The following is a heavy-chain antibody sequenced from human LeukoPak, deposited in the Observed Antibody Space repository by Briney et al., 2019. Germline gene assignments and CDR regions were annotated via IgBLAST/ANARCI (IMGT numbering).Heavy chain of an antibody. J-gene: IGHJ4*02. CDR1: GFTFSSYG. CDR3: ARGKGLGEFLSYFDY. CDR2: IWYDGSNK. V-gene: IGHV3-33*01. D-gene: IGHD3-16*01. Sequence: AGGSLRLSCAASGFTFSSYGMHWVRQAPGKGLEWVAVIWYDGSNKYYADSVKGRFTIPRDNSKNTLYLQMNSLRAEDTAVYYCARGKGLGEFLSYFDYWGQGTLVTVSS.